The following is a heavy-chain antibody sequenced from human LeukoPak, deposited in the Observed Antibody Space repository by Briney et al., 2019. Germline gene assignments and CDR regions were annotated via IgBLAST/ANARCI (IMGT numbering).Heavy chain of an antibody. D-gene: IGHD6-19*01. V-gene: IGHV3-30*18. CDR2: ISYDGSNK. CDR1: GFIFSSYG. Sequence: GGSLRLSCAASGFIFSSYGMHWVRQAPGKGLEWVAVISYDGSNKYYADSVKGRFTISRDNSKNTLYLQMNSLRAEDTAVYYCAKDSGSSGWSPGDYWGQGTLVTVSS. CDR3: AKDSGSSGWSPGDY. J-gene: IGHJ4*02.